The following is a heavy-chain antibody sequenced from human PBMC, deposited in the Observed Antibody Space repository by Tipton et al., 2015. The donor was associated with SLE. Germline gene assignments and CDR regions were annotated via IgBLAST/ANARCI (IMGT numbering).Heavy chain of an antibody. J-gene: IGHJ4*02. CDR3: ARHPSYYYDSSGCHFDY. Sequence: QLVQSGAEVKKPGESLRISCKGSGYSFTSYWIGWVRQMPGKGLEWMGRIDPSDSYTNYSPSFQGHVTISADKSISTAYLQWSSLKASDTAMYYCARHPSYYYDSSGCHFDYWGQGTLVTVSS. CDR1: GYSFTSYW. D-gene: IGHD3-22*01. V-gene: IGHV5-10-1*01. CDR2: IDPSDSYT.